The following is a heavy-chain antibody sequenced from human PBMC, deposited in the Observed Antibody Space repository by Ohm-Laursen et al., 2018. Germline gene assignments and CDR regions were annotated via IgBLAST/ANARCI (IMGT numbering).Heavy chain of an antibody. CDR2: ISSSGSTI. Sequence: SLRLSCAASGFTFSSYAMNWVRQAPGKGLEWVSYISSSGSTIYYADSVKGRFTISRDNAKNSLYLQMNSLRAEDTAVYYCARDEIRGYSYGYAHYWGQGTLVTVSS. CDR3: ARDEIRGYSYGYAHY. CDR1: GFTFSSYA. J-gene: IGHJ4*02. V-gene: IGHV3-48*04. D-gene: IGHD5-18*01.